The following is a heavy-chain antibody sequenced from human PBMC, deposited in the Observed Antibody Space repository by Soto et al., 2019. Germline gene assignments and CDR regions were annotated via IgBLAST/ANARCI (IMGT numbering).Heavy chain of an antibody. CDR2: IYHSGST. J-gene: IGHJ4*02. V-gene: IGHV4-38-2*01. CDR3: ARVSSGGAIFDY. D-gene: IGHD3-16*01. Sequence: SETLSLTCAVSGYSISSGYYWGWIRQPPGKGLEWIGSIYHSGSTYYNPSLKSRVTISVDTSKNQFSLKLSSVTAADTAVYYCARVSSGGAIFDYWGQGTLVTVSS. CDR1: GYSISSGYY.